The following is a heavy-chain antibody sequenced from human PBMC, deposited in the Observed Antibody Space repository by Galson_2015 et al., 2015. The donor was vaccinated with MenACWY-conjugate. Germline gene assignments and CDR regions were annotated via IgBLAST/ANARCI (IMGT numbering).Heavy chain of an antibody. CDR3: AKDRRGGKLWFGTSSNGMDV. J-gene: IGHJ6*02. CDR1: GFTFNLYA. CDR2: ISGNGGST. Sequence: SLRLSCAASGFTFNLYAMTWVRQAPGKGLEWVSSISGNGGSTYMSDSVRGRFSISRDNSMNTLFLQMDSLRVDDTAVYYCAKDRRGGKLWFGTSSNGMDVWGQGTTVTVSS. V-gene: IGHV3-23*01. D-gene: IGHD3-10*01.